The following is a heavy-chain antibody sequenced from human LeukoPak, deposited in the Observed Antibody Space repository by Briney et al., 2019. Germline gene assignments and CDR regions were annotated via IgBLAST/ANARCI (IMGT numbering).Heavy chain of an antibody. Sequence: ASVKVSCKASGGTFSSYAISWVRQAPGLGLEWMGGIIPIFGTANYAQKFQGRVTITTDESTSTSYMELSSLRSEDTAVYYCARAPIAARPDYYYYMDVWGKGTTVTVSS. V-gene: IGHV1-69*05. J-gene: IGHJ6*03. CDR3: ARAPIAARPDYYYYMDV. CDR2: IIPIFGTA. CDR1: GGTFSSYA. D-gene: IGHD6-6*01.